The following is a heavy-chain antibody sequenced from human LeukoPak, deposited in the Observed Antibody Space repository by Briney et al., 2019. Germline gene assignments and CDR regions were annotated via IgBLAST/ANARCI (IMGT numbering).Heavy chain of an antibody. D-gene: IGHD3-10*01. CDR3: ARNKWFGELPEDAFDV. J-gene: IGHJ3*01. CDR2: IYSGGDT. V-gene: IGHV3-53*01. Sequence: GGSLRLSCAASGFTVSSNYMNWVRQAPGKGLEWVSIIYSGGDTYYADSVKGRLTISRDDSKNTLYLQMNSLRAEDTAVYFCARNKWFGELPEDAFDVWGQGTMVTVSS. CDR1: GFTVSSNY.